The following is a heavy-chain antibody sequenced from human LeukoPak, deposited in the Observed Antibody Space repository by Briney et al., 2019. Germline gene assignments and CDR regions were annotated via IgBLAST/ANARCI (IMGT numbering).Heavy chain of an antibody. V-gene: IGHV3-23*01. CDR1: GFTFSSYA. CDR3: AKDWGYCSSTSCYPITHFDY. D-gene: IGHD2-2*01. J-gene: IGHJ4*02. CDR2: ISGSGGST. Sequence: GGSLRLSCAASGFTFSSYAMSWVRQAPGKGLEWVSAISGSGGSTYYADSVKGRFTISRDNSKNTLYLQMNSLRADDTAVYYCAKDWGYCSSTSCYPITHFDYWGQGTLVTVSA.